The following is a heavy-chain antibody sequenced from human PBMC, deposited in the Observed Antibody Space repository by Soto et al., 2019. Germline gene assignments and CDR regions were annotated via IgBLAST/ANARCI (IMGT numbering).Heavy chain of an antibody. CDR1: GFTFSSYA. Sequence: GGSLRLSCAASGFTFSSYAMSWVRQAPGKGLEWVSAISGSGGSTYYADSVKGRFTISRDNSKNTLYLQMNSLRAEDTAVYYCAKNVPDVVVPADPYYYYMDVWGKGTTVTVSS. CDR3: AKNVPDVVVPADPYYYYMDV. J-gene: IGHJ6*03. D-gene: IGHD2-2*01. CDR2: ISGSGGST. V-gene: IGHV3-23*01.